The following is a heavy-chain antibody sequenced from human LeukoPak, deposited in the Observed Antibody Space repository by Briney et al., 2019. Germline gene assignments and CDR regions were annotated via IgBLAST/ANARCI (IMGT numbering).Heavy chain of an antibody. D-gene: IGHD6-13*01. CDR3: AKDPRRYSRTGGYFDY. V-gene: IGHV3-30*18. CDR1: RFTFSNYV. CDR2: ISYDGSDK. J-gene: IGHJ4*02. Sequence: GGSLRLSCAASRFTFSNYVMHWVRQAPGKGLEWVAVISYDGSDKYYADSVKGRFTISRDNSKNTLHLQMNSLRAEDTAVYYCAKDPRRYSRTGGYFDYWGQGTLVTVSS.